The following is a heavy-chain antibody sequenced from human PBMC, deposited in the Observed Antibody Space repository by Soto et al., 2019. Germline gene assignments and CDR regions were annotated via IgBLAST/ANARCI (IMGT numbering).Heavy chain of an antibody. D-gene: IGHD2-2*01. CDR3: ARDVEVGDIVVVPAAIVGWFDP. J-gene: IGHJ5*02. Sequence: GASVKVSCKASGYTFTSYGISWVRQAPGQGLEWMGWISAYNGNTNYAQKLQGRVTMTTDTSTSTAYMELRSLRSDDTAVYYCARDVEVGDIVVVPAAIVGWFDPWGQGTLVTVSS. V-gene: IGHV1-18*01. CDR1: GYTFTSYG. CDR2: ISAYNGNT.